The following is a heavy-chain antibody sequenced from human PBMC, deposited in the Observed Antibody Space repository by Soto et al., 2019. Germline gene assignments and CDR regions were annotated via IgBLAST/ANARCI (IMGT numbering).Heavy chain of an antibody. D-gene: IGHD2-15*01. V-gene: IGHV1-18*04. CDR3: ARDRDCSGGSCYSVLFDY. J-gene: IGHJ4*02. CDR2: ISAYNGNT. CDR1: GYTFTSYG. Sequence: GASVKVSCKASGYTFTSYGISWVRQAPGQGLEWMGWISAYNGNTNYAQKLQGRVTMTTDTSTSTAYMELRSLRSDDTAVYYYARDRDCSGGSCYSVLFDYWGQGTLVTVSS.